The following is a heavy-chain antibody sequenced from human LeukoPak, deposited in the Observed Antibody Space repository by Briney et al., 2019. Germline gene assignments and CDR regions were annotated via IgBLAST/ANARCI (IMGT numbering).Heavy chain of an antibody. V-gene: IGHV4-59*01. CDR1: GASIPTYY. CDR2: MFHSGTT. J-gene: IGHJ4*02. Sequence: WETLSLTCTVPGASIPTYYWSWIRQPPGKGLEWIGYMFHSGTTNYNPSLKSRVTISLHTSKNQFSLKVTSVTGADTAVYYCAGGPSSSTSDFWGQGTLVTVSS. D-gene: IGHD6-13*01. CDR3: AGGPSSSTSDF.